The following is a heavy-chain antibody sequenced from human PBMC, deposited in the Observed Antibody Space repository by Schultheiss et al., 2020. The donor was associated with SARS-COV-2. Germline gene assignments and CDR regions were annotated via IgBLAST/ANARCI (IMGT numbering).Heavy chain of an antibody. CDR3: AKGGYDYVAYFDY. CDR2: IGEFTSSNI. D-gene: IGHD5-12*01. V-gene: IGHV3-48*04. J-gene: IGHJ4*02. CDR1: GFTFTRYS. Sequence: GESLKISCAASGFTFTRYSMNWVRQAPGKGLEWVSYIGEFTSSNINYAGSVKGRFTISRDNAKNSLYLQMNSLRAEDTALYYCAKGGYDYVAYFDYWGQGTLVTVSS.